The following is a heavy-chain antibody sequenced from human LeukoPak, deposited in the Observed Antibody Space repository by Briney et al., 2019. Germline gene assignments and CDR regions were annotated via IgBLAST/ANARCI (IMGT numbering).Heavy chain of an antibody. Sequence: PSETLSLTCTVSGDSINSSPYYWVWIRQPPGKGLEWIGSIYYSGSTYYNPSLKSRVTISVDTSKNQFSLKVRSVTAADTAVYYCARAYYDSSGIDYWGQGTLVTVSS. CDR3: ARAYYDSSGIDY. CDR1: GDSINSSPYY. J-gene: IGHJ4*02. D-gene: IGHD3-22*01. CDR2: IYYSGST. V-gene: IGHV4-39*07.